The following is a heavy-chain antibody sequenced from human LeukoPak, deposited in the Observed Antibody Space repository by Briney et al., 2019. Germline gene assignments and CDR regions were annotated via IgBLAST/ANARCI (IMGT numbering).Heavy chain of an antibody. CDR3: ARSRTETRYYYYYGMDV. J-gene: IGHJ6*02. V-gene: IGHV1-69*13. CDR1: GGTFSSYA. CDR2: IIPIFGTA. D-gene: IGHD1-14*01. Sequence: SVKVSFKASGGTFSSYAISWVRQAPGQGLEWMGGIIPIFGTANYAQKFQGRVTITADESTSTAYMELSSLRSEDTAVYYCARSRTETRYYYYYGMDVWGQGTTVTVYS.